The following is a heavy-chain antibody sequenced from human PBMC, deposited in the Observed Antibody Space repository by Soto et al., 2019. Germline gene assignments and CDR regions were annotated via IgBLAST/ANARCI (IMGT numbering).Heavy chain of an antibody. CDR3: ARDVVWGSYRYTDY. V-gene: IGHV4-4*02. D-gene: IGHD3-16*02. CDR2: IYHSGSS. J-gene: IGHJ4*02. Sequence: QVQLQESGPGLVEPSGTLSLTCVVSGGSISSDNWWSWVRQPPGKGLEWIGEIYHSGSSHYNPSLKSRVTIYVDKSKNQFSLKLTSVTAADTAVYYCARDVVWGSYRYTDYWGQGTLVTVSS. CDR1: GGSISSDNW.